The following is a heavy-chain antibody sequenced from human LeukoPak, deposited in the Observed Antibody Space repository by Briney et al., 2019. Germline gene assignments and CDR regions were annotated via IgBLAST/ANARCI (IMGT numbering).Heavy chain of an antibody. D-gene: IGHD3-3*01. J-gene: IGHJ5*02. Sequence: PSETLSLTCAVYGGSFSGYYWSWIRQPPGKGLEWIGEINHSGSTNYNPSLKSQVTISVDTSKNQFSLKLSSVTAADTAVYYCARGKTIFGVARDWFDPWGQGTLVTVSS. CDR2: INHSGST. V-gene: IGHV4-34*01. CDR3: ARGKTIFGVARDWFDP. CDR1: GGSFSGYY.